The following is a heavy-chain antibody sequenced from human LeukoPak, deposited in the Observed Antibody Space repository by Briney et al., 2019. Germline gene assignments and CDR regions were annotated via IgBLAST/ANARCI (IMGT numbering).Heavy chain of an antibody. Sequence: GESLKISCKGSGYRFTDHWIAWVRQMPGKGLELMGIIYPDDSDTRYSPSFQGQVTISADKSISTASLQWSSLKAADSAMYYCARYKATAGIDSWGQGTLVTVSS. J-gene: IGHJ4*02. CDR3: ARYKATAGIDS. CDR1: GYRFTDHW. V-gene: IGHV5-51*01. CDR2: IYPDDSDT. D-gene: IGHD6-13*01.